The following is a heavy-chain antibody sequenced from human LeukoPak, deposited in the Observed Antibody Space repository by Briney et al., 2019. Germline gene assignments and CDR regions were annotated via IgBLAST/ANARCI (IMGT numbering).Heavy chain of an antibody. V-gene: IGHV4-4*07. CDR1: GGSISSYY. CDR2: IYSSGST. D-gene: IGHD3-22*01. CDR3: ARTEADDYYDSSGSKYYYYYMDV. J-gene: IGHJ6*03. Sequence: PSETLSLTCTVSGGSISSYYWSWIRQPAGKGLEWFGRIYSSGSTNYNPSLKSRVTMSVDTSKNQFSLKLSSVTAADTAVYYCARTEADDYYDSSGSKYYYYYMDVWGKGTTVTVSS.